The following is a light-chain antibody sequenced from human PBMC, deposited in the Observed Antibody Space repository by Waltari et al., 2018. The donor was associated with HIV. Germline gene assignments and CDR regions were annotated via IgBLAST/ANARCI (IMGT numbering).Light chain of an antibody. V-gene: IGKV1-9*01. CDR3: QQSNSYPLT. CDR2: STS. Sequence: DIQLTQSPSFLSASVGDRVTITCRASQDISTYVAWYQQKPGKAPNLLIYSTSILRTGVHSRFSGSGSGTEFTLTVTNLQPEDFALYYCQQSNSYPLTFGGGTRVEIK. J-gene: IGKJ4*01. CDR1: QDISTY.